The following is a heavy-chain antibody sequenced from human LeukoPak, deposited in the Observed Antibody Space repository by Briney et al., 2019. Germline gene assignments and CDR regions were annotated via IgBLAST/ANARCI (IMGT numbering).Heavy chain of an antibody. Sequence: ASVKVSCKASGYTFTSYGISWVRRAPGQGLEWMGWISAYNGNTNYAQKLQGRVTMTTDTSTSTAYMELRSLRSDDTAVYYCARNLLPSYDSSGYASDYWGQGTLVTVSS. CDR3: ARNLLPSYDSSGYASDY. D-gene: IGHD3-22*01. V-gene: IGHV1-18*01. CDR1: GYTFTSYG. J-gene: IGHJ4*02. CDR2: ISAYNGNT.